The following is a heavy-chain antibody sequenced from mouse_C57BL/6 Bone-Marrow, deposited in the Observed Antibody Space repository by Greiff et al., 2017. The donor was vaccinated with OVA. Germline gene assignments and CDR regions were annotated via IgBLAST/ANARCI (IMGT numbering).Heavy chain of an antibody. J-gene: IGHJ2*01. CDR3: ARHGLGPFDY. CDR2: ISSGGSYT. CDR1: GFTFSSYG. D-gene: IGHD4-1*01. V-gene: IGHV5-6*01. Sequence: EVKLMESGGDLVKPGGSLKLSCAASGFTFSSYGMSWVRQTPDKRLEWVATISSGGSYTYYPDSVKGRFTISRDNAKNTLYLQMSSLKSEDTAVYYCARHGLGPFDYWGQGTTLTVSS.